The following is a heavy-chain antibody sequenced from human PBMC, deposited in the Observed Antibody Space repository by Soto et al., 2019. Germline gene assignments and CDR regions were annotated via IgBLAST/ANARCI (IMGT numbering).Heavy chain of an antibody. V-gene: IGHV5-10-1*01. D-gene: IGHD2-2*01. CDR2: IDPSDSYT. J-gene: IGHJ4*02. CDR3: ARGGALSSTSCLY. CDR1: GYSFTSYW. Sequence: GESLKISCKGSGYSFTSYWISWVRQMPGKGLEWMGRIDPSDSYTNYSPSFQGHVTISADKSISTAYLQWSSLKASDTAMYYYARGGALSSTSCLYWGQGTLVTVPS.